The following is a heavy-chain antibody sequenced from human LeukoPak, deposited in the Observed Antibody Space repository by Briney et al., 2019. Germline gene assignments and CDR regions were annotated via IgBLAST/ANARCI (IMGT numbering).Heavy chain of an antibody. J-gene: IGHJ4*02. D-gene: IGHD6-19*01. Sequence: GGSLRLSCAASGFTFSSYAMSWVRQAPGKGLEWVSAISGSGGSTYYADSVKGRFTISRDNSKNTLYLQTNSLRAEDTAVYYCAKDRPLRIQSIAVAVSDYWGQGTLVTVSS. V-gene: IGHV3-23*01. CDR3: AKDRPLRIQSIAVAVSDY. CDR2: ISGSGGST. CDR1: GFTFSSYA.